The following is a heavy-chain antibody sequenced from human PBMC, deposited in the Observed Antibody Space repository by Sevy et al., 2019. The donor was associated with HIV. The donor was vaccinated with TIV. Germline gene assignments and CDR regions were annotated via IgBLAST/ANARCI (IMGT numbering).Heavy chain of an antibody. J-gene: IGHJ3*02. CDR1: GGSINSDH. CDR3: ARRNDFDI. V-gene: IGHV4-59*08. Sequence: AEILSLTCTVSGGSINSDHWNWIRQPPGKGLEWIGYVYYTGCTNYNPSLKNRVTISVDRTKNQFSLKLTSVTAADTAVYYCARRNDFDIWGQGTMVTVSS. CDR2: VYYTGCT.